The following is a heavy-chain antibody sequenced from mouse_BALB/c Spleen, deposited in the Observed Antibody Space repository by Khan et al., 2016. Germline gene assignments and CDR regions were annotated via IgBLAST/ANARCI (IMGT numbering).Heavy chain of an antibody. D-gene: IGHD2-1*01. J-gene: IGHJ2*01. Sequence: QVQLQQPGAELVRPGASVTLSYKAPGYTFSDYEMHWVKQTPVHGLQWIGSIDPETGGTAYNQKFKGQATLTAGRSSSTSYMELRSLTSEDSAVYYCRRKGIFYGTYDFDSWGQGTTLTVSS. CDR2: IDPETGGT. CDR3: RRKGIFYGTYDFDS. CDR1: GYTFSDYE. V-gene: IGHV1-15*01.